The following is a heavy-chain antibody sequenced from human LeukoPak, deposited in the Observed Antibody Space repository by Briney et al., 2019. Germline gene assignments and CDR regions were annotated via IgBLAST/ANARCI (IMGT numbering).Heavy chain of an antibody. Sequence: SETLSLTCTVSGGSISSGSYYRSWIRQPAGKGLEWIGRIYTSGSTNYNPSLKSRVTISVDTSKNQFSLKLSSVTAADTAVYYCARDYDQARYFDLWGRGTLVTVSS. J-gene: IGHJ2*01. V-gene: IGHV4-61*02. CDR3: ARDYDQARYFDL. CDR1: GGSISSGSYY. D-gene: IGHD5-12*01. CDR2: IYTSGST.